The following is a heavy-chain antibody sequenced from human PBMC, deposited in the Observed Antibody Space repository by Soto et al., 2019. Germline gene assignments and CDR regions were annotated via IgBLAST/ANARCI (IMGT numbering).Heavy chain of an antibody. Sequence: GGSLRLSCAASGFTFSSYSMNWVRQAPGKGLEWVSSISSSSSYIYYADSVKGRFTISRDNAKNSLYLQMNSLRAEDTAVYYCAREATVTYYDVWSGYCYFDYWGQGTLVTVSS. J-gene: IGHJ4*02. V-gene: IGHV3-21*01. CDR2: ISSSSSYI. CDR1: GFTFSSYS. CDR3: AREATVTYYDVWSGYCYFDY. D-gene: IGHD3-3*01.